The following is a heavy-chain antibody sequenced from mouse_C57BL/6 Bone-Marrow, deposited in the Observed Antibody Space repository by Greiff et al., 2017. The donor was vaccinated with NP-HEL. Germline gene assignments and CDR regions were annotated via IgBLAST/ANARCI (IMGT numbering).Heavy chain of an antibody. Sequence: EVKVVESGPGMVKPSQSLSLTCTVSGYSITSGYDWHCIRHFPGNKLEWMGYISYSGSTNYNPSIKSRISITQDTSKNHFFLKLNSVTTEDTAKYCCARYYGSSYWYFDVWGTGTTVTVSS. D-gene: IGHD1-1*01. CDR3: ARYYGSSYWYFDV. CDR1: GYSITSGYD. CDR2: ISYSGST. V-gene: IGHV3-1*01. J-gene: IGHJ1*03.